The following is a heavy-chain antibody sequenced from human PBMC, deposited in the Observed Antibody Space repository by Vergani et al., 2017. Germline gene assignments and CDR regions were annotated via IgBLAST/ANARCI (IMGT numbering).Heavy chain of an antibody. V-gene: IGHV4-59*01. CDR2: IYYSGST. D-gene: IGHD6-6*01. CDR1: GGSISSYY. CDR3: ARGWAARTYNWFDP. J-gene: IGHJ5*02. Sequence: QVQLQESGPGLVKPSETLSLTCTVSGGSISSYYWSWIRQPPGKGLEWIGYIYYSGSTNYNPSLKSRVTISVDTSKNQFSLKLGSVTAADTAVYYCARGWAARTYNWFDPWGQGTLVTVSS.